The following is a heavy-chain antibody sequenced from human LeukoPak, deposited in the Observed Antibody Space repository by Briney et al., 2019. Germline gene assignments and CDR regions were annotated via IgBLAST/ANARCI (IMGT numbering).Heavy chain of an antibody. Sequence: ASVKVSCKASGYTFTSYGISWVRQAPGQGLEWMGWISAYNGNTNYAQKLQGRVTMTTDTSTSTAYMELRSLRSDDTVVYYCARAHPRRISAAIPEDYWGQGTLVTVSS. V-gene: IGHV1-18*01. J-gene: IGHJ4*02. CDR3: ARAHPRRISAAIPEDY. D-gene: IGHD2-2*02. CDR1: GYTFTSYG. CDR2: ISAYNGNT.